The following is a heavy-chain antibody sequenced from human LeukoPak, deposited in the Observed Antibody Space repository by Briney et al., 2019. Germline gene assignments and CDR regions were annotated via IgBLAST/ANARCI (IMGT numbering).Heavy chain of an antibody. Sequence: GGSLRLSCAASGFTFSSYAMSGVRQAPGNRVEWVSAFSGSGGSTYYADSVKGQFNISRDNSKNTLYLQMHRLRAEDTAVYYCAKPKSGTTCRYGMDVWGQGTTVTVSS. CDR2: FSGSGGST. CDR1: GFTFSSYA. D-gene: IGHD4-17*01. J-gene: IGHJ6*02. V-gene: IGHV3-23*01. CDR3: AKPKSGTTCRYGMDV.